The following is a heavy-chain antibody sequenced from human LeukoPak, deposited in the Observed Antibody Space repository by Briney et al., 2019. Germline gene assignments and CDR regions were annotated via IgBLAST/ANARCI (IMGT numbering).Heavy chain of an antibody. CDR3: TRFPRY. CDR1: GFTFSGHY. V-gene: IGHV3-72*01. CDR2: SSNKANSYTT. J-gene: IGHJ4*02. Sequence: GGSLRLSCAASGFTFSGHYMDWVRQAPGKGLEWVGRSSNKANSYTTEYAASVKGRFTISRDDSKNSVYLQMNSLKTEDTAVYYCTRFPRYWGQGTLVTVSS.